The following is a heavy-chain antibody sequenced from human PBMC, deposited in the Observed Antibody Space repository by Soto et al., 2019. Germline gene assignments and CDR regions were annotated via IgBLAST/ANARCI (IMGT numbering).Heavy chain of an antibody. CDR2: INAGNGNT. Sequence: ASVNVSCKASGYTFTSYAMHWMRQASGQRLEWMGWINAGNGNTKYSQKFQGRVTITRDTSASTAYMELSSLRSEDTAVYYCARRGYCTNGVCPKYYYYYYMAVWGKGTTDIVS. V-gene: IGHV1-3*01. CDR1: GYTFTSYA. CDR3: ARRGYCTNGVCPKYYYYYYMAV. D-gene: IGHD2-8*01. J-gene: IGHJ6*03.